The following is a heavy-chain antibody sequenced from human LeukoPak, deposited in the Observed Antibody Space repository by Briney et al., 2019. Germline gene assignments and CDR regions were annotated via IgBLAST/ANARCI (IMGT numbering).Heavy chain of an antibody. Sequence: GGSLRLSCAASGFTLSSSPMTWVRQAPGKGLEWVSAITGSGASTYYADSVRGRFTISRDSSKNTLYLQMNSLRAEDTAVYYCAKGNGHYYDSSGYAYWGQGTLVTVSS. CDR3: AKGNGHYYDSSGYAY. CDR2: ITGSGAST. D-gene: IGHD3-22*01. CDR1: GFTLSSSP. V-gene: IGHV3-23*01. J-gene: IGHJ4*02.